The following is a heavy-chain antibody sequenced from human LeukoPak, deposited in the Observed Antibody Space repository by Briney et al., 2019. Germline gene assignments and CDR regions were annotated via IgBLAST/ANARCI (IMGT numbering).Heavy chain of an antibody. J-gene: IGHJ4*02. CDR3: ARGGSDTAMAHDY. CDR1: GFTFSNQW. V-gene: IGHV3-74*01. Sequence: GGSLRLSCAASGFTFSNQWMHWVRQAPGKGLMWVSRISRGERRTDYADSVKGRFTISRDDANNTLYLQVNSLRVEDTGVYFCARGGSDTAMAHDYWGQGILVTVSS. CDR2: ISRGERRT. D-gene: IGHD5-18*01.